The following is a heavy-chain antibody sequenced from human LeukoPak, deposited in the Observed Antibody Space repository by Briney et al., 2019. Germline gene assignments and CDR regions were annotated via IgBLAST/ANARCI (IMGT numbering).Heavy chain of an antibody. CDR2: ISGGGDST. CDR3: AKGEHYYDSSGPFDY. D-gene: IGHD3-22*01. CDR1: GFTFSSYA. V-gene: IGHV3-23*01. J-gene: IGHJ4*02. Sequence: QPGGSLRLSCAASGFTFSSYAMTWVRQAPGKGLEWLSAISGGGDSTWYADSVKGRFTISRDNSKNTLSLQMNSLRAEDTTVYYCAKGEHYYDSSGPFDYWGQGTLVTVSS.